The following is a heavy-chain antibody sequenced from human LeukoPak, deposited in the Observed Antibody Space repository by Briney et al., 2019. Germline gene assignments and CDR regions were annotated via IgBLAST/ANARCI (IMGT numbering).Heavy chain of an antibody. Sequence: SGTLSLTCAVYGGSFSGYYWSWIRQPPGKGLEWIGEINHSGSTNYNPSLKSRVTISVDTSKNQFSLKLSSVTAADTAVYYCARGGRHDQRVYYYYYYMDVWGKGTTVTVSS. CDR1: GGSFSGYY. V-gene: IGHV4-34*01. D-gene: IGHD3-3*01. J-gene: IGHJ6*03. CDR3: ARGGRHDQRVYYYYYYMDV. CDR2: INHSGST.